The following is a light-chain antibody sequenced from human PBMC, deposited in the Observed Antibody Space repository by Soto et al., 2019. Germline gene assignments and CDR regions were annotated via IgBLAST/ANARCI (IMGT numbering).Light chain of an antibody. CDR1: QSVSSSY. Sequence: EIVLTQSPGTLSLSPGEGATLSCRASQSVSSSYLAWYQQKPGQAPRLLIYGASSRATGIPDRFSGSGSGTDFTLTINRLEPEVFAVYYCQQYASSPRTFGPGTKVDIK. V-gene: IGKV3-20*01. CDR3: QQYASSPRT. J-gene: IGKJ3*01. CDR2: GAS.